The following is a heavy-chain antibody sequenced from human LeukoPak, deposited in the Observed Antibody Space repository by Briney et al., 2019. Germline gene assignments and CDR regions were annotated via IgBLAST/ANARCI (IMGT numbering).Heavy chain of an antibody. CDR1: GGSISSYY. CDR3: ARDTYSSSWSRYNWFDP. CDR2: IYYSGST. D-gene: IGHD6-13*01. V-gene: IGHV4-59*01. J-gene: IGHJ5*02. Sequence: PSETLSLTCTVSGGSISSYYWSWIRQPPGKGLEWIGHIYYSGSTNYNPSLKSRVTISIDTSKNQFSLKLSSVTAADTAVYYCARDTYSSSWSRYNWFDPWGQGTLVTVSS.